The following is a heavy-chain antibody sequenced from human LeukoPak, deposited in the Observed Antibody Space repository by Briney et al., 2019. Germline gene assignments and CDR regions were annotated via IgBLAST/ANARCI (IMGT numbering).Heavy chain of an antibody. D-gene: IGHD5-24*01. J-gene: IGHJ4*02. V-gene: IGHV3-11*01. CDR2: ISSSGSTT. Sequence: GGSLRLSCAASGFTFSDYYMSWIRQAPGKGLEWVSYISSSGSTTFYADSVKGRFTISRDNAKNSLYLQMNSLRAEDTAVYHCAREMATVRDYWGQGTLVTVSS. CDR3: AREMATVRDY. CDR1: GFTFSDYY.